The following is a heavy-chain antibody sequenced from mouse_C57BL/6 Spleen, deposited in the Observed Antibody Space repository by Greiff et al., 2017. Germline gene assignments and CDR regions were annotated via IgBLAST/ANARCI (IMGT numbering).Heavy chain of an antibody. V-gene: IGHV5-4*03. D-gene: IGHD1-1*01. CDR2: ISDGGSYT. Sequence: DVMLVESGGGLVKPGGSLKLSCAASGFTFSSYAMSWVRQTPEKRLEWVATISDGGSYTYYPDNVKGRFTISRDNAKNNLYLQMSHLTSEDTAMYYCARNYYGSKDWFAYWGQGTLVTVSA. CDR3: ARNYYGSKDWFAY. J-gene: IGHJ3*01. CDR1: GFTFSSYA.